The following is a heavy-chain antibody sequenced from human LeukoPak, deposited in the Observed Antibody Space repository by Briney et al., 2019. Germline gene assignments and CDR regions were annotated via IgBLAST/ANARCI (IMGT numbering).Heavy chain of an antibody. CDR1: GPTFSSHE. V-gene: IGHV3-48*03. CDR2: ISSSGGTI. J-gene: IGHJ5*02. Sequence: PGGSLRLCCVASGPTFSSHEMNWVRQAPGKGLEWVSYISSSGGTIYYEDSVKGRFSISRDNAKNSLYLQMNSLRAEDTAVYYCARGKYAIPTWGQGTLVTVSS. D-gene: IGHD2-2*01. CDR3: ARGKYAIPT.